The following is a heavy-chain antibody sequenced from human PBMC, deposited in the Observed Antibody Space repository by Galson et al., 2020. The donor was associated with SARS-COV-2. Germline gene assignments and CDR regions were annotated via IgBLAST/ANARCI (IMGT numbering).Heavy chain of an antibody. V-gene: IGHV4-61*01. CDR2: IYYSGST. Sequence: SETLSLTCTVSGGSVSSGSYYWSWIRQPPGKGLEWIAYIYYSGSTSYNPSLKRRVTISVDTSKNQFSLKLSSVTAADTAVYYCARSLPGSHDSFDIWGQGTMVTVSS. CDR3: ARSLPGSHDSFDI. J-gene: IGHJ3*02. CDR1: GGSVSSGSYY.